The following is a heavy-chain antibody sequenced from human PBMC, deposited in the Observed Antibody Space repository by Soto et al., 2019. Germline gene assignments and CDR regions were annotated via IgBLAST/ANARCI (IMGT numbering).Heavy chain of an antibody. Sequence: SETLSLTCTVSGGSISSYYWSWIRQPPGKGLEWIGYIYYSGSTNYNPSLKSRVTISVDTSKNQFSLKLSSVTAADTAVYYCARAPPNYDFWSGYYNYYYYMDVWGKGTTVTVSS. CDR2: IYYSGST. J-gene: IGHJ6*03. CDR3: ARAPPNYDFWSGYYNYYYYMDV. CDR1: GGSISSYY. V-gene: IGHV4-59*01. D-gene: IGHD3-3*01.